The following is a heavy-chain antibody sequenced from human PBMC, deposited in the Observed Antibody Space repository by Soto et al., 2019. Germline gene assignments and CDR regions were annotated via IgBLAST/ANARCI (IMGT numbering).Heavy chain of an antibody. CDR1: GGSISSSSYY. D-gene: IGHD3-3*01. V-gene: IGHV4-39*01. CDR2: IYYSGST. J-gene: IGHJ3*02. CDR3: ARRGYDFWSGYYGAFDI. Sequence: SETLSLTCTVYGGSISSSSYYWGWIRQPPGKGLEWIGSIYYSGSTYYNPSLKSRVTISVDTSKNQFSLKLSSVTAADTAVYYCARRGYDFWSGYYGAFDIWGQGTMVTVSS.